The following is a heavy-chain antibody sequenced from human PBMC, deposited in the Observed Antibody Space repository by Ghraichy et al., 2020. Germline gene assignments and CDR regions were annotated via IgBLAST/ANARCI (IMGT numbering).Heavy chain of an antibody. CDR3: ARDYHSGSYRGMYDY. D-gene: IGHD1-26*01. J-gene: IGHJ4*02. CDR2: INPNSGGT. Sequence: ASVKVSCKASGYTFTGYYMHWVRQAPGQGLEWMGWINPNSGGTNYAQKFQVWVTMTRDTSISTAYMELSRLRSDDTAVYYCARDYHSGSYRGMYDYWGQGTLVTVSS. CDR1: GYTFTGYY. V-gene: IGHV1-2*04.